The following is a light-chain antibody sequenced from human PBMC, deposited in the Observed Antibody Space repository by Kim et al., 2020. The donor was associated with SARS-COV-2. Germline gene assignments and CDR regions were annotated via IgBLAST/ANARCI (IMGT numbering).Light chain of an antibody. CDR1: SGSIAGNY. V-gene: IGLV6-57*01. J-gene: IGLJ3*02. CDR2: EDY. Sequence: GKTVTISCTRSSGSIAGNYVHWYRQRPGSSPTTVIYEDYLRPSGVPDRFSGAIDSSSNSASLTISGLKTEDEADYYCQSYDGNQRVFGGGTQLTVL. CDR3: QSYDGNQRV.